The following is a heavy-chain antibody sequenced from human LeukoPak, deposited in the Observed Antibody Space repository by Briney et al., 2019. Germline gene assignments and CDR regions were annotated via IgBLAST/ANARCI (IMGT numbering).Heavy chain of an antibody. D-gene: IGHD6-6*01. V-gene: IGHV3-74*01. Sequence: GGSLRLSCAASGNYWMHWVRQAPGKGLVWVSHINGDGSWTTYADSVKGRFTISKDNSKNTLSLQMNSLRAEDMAVYYCAKMGVVAARLGTFDYWGQGTLVTVSS. CDR1: GNYW. CDR2: INGDGSWT. J-gene: IGHJ4*02. CDR3: AKMGVVAARLGTFDY.